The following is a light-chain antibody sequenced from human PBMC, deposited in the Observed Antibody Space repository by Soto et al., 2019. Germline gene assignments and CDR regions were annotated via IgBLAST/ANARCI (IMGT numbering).Light chain of an antibody. Sequence: EIVLTQSPGTLSLSPVERATLSCRASQSVSSSYLAWYQQKPGQAPRLLIYDASNRATGIPARFSGSGSGTDFTLTISSLEPEDFAVYYCQQRSNWRGLTFGGGTKVDIK. CDR1: QSVSSSY. CDR3: QQRSNWRGLT. CDR2: DAS. J-gene: IGKJ4*01. V-gene: IGKV3D-20*02.